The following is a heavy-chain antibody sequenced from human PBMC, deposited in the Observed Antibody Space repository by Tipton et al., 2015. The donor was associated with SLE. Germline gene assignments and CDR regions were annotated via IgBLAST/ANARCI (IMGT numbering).Heavy chain of an antibody. J-gene: IGHJ4*02. CDR1: GYSISSGFY. CDR2: IYQRGSTYYTRGST. Sequence: LRLSCTVSGYSISSGFYWDWIRQPPGKGLEWIGFIYQRGSTYYTRGSTYYNPSLKSRVTISVDTSKNQFSLKLSSVTAADTAVYYCARAAGRDGYSSSWAPFDYWGQGTLVAVSS. CDR3: ARAAGRDGYSSSWAPFDY. D-gene: IGHD6-13*01. V-gene: IGHV4-38-2*02.